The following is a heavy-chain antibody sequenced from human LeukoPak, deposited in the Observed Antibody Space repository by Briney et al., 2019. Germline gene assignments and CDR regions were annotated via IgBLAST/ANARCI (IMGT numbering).Heavy chain of an antibody. CDR3: ARGRAAAGSYYFDY. CDR2: IYTSGST. Sequence: SETLSLTCTASGGSISSGSYYWSWIRQPAGKGLEWIGRIYTSGSTNYNPSLKSRVTISVDTSKNQFSLKLSSVTAADTAVYYCARGRAAAGSYYFDYWGQGTLVTVSS. D-gene: IGHD6-13*01. V-gene: IGHV4-61*02. J-gene: IGHJ4*02. CDR1: GGSISSGSYY.